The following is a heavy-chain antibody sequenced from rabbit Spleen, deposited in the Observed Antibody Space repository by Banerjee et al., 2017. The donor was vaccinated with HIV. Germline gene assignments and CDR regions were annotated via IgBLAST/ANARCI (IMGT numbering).Heavy chain of an antibody. V-gene: IGHV1S45*01. CDR1: GFSFSSSYY. CDR2: IYTGSSGST. Sequence: QEQLVESGGGLVQPEGSLTLTCTASGFSFSSSYYMCWVRQAPGKGLEWIGCIYTGSSGSTYYASWAKGRFTFSKTSSTTVTLQMTSLTAADTATYFCVRDIGTVGGYTDLDLWGQGTLVTVS. J-gene: IGHJ4*01. CDR3: VRDIGTVGGYTDLDL. D-gene: IGHD1-1*01.